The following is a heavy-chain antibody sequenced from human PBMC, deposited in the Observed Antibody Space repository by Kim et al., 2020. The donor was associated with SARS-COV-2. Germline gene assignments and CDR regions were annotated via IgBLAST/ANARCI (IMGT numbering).Heavy chain of an antibody. CDR1: GGTFSSYA. Sequence: SVKVSCKPSGGTFSSYAISWVRQAPGQGLEWMGGIIPIFGTANYAQKFQGRVTITADKSTSTAYMELSSLRSEDTAVYYCARLYCSSTSCSVWFDPWGQGTLVTVSS. V-gene: IGHV1-69*06. CDR3: ARLYCSSTSCSVWFDP. D-gene: IGHD2-2*01. J-gene: IGHJ5*02. CDR2: IIPIFGTA.